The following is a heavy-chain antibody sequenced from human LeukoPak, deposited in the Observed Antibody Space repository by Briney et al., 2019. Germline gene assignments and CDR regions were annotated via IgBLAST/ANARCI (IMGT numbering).Heavy chain of an antibody. Sequence: GGSLRLSCAASGFTFSRYWMHWVRQAPGKGLVWVSGIKTDGSDTSYADSVKGRFTISGDNAKNSLFLQLNSLRAEDTAVYYCARKTYYYDSGSYSKSYYFDYWGQGTLVTVSS. D-gene: IGHD3-10*01. CDR2: IKTDGSDT. CDR1: GFTFSRYW. V-gene: IGHV3-74*01. CDR3: ARKTYYYDSGSYSKSYYFDY. J-gene: IGHJ4*02.